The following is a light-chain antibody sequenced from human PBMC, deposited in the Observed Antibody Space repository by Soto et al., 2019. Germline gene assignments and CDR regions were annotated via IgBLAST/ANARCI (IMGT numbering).Light chain of an antibody. CDR3: SSYSNTRSLYV. V-gene: IGLV2-14*01. J-gene: IGLJ1*01. CDR2: DVN. Sequence: QSVLTQPASVSGFPGQSITISCTGTSKDVGGYNYVSWYQKHPGKAPKLKIYDVNKRPSGVSNRFSGSKSGNTASLTISGIQAEDEADYYCSSYSNTRSLYVFGTGTKVTVL. CDR1: SKDVGGYNY.